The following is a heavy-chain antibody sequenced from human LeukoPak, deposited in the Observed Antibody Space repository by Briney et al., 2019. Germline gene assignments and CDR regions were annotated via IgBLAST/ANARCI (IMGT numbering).Heavy chain of an antibody. CDR1: GFTFSSYS. J-gene: IGHJ4*02. D-gene: IGHD3-10*01. CDR3: ARDRRPRGYGSGSYPDF. V-gene: IGHV3-7*03. CDR2: INQDGSER. Sequence: GGSLRLSCEASGFTFSSYSMSWVRQAPGKGLEWVANINQDGSERYYVDSVKGRFTISKDNAKNSLYLQMNSLRAEDTAVYYCARDRRPRGYGSGSYPDFWGQGTLVTVSS.